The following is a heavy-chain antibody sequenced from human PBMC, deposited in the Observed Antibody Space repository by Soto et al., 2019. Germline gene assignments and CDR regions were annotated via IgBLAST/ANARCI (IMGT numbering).Heavy chain of an antibody. CDR1: GGSINSYY. CDR2: IYYSGST. V-gene: IGHV4-59*01. J-gene: IGHJ6*03. CDR3: ARARGYCSGGSCYMKPGYYYYYMDV. Sequence: QVQLQESGPGLVKPSETLSLTCTVSGGSINSYYWSWIRQPPGKGLEWIGYIYYSGSTNYNPSLKSRVTISVETSKNQFSLQLSSVTAADTAVYHCARARGYCSGGSCYMKPGYYYYYMDVWGKGTTVTVSS. D-gene: IGHD2-15*01.